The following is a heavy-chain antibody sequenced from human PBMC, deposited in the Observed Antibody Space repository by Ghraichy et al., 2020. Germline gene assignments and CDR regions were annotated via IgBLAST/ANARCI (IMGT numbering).Heavy chain of an antibody. CDR1: GYTLTELS. D-gene: IGHD6-19*01. V-gene: IGHV1-24*01. Sequence: ASVKVSCKVSGYTLTELSMHWVRQAPGKGLEWMGGFDPEDGETIYAQKFQGRVTMTEDTSTDTAYMELSSLRSEDTAVYYCATDQGREWLAGLNDAFDIWGQGTMVTVSS. CDR3: ATDQGREWLAGLNDAFDI. J-gene: IGHJ3*02. CDR2: FDPEDGET.